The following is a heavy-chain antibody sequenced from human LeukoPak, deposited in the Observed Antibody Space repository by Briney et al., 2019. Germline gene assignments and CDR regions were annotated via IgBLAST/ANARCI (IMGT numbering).Heavy chain of an antibody. CDR2: ISGSSDNT. CDR1: GFTFTVYA. V-gene: IGHV3-23*01. J-gene: IGHJ4*02. D-gene: IGHD6-13*01. CDR3: ARDGGNSWDY. Sequence: GGSLRLSCAASGFTFTVYAMSWVRQAPGKGLEWVSAISGSSDNTYFADSVKGRFTISRDNSKNTVSLQMNSLRAEDTAAYYCARDGGNSWDYWGQGTLVTVSS.